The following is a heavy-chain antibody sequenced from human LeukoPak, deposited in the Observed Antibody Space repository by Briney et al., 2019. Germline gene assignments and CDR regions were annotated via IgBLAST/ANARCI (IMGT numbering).Heavy chain of an antibody. Sequence: GGSLRLSCAASGFTSSNYAMHWVRQAPGKGLEWVAFISSDESDKYYTDSVKGRFTISRDNSKNTLYLQMNSLRAEDTAVYYCARDISGWYSGGYFRMDVWGQGTTVAVSS. J-gene: IGHJ6*02. V-gene: IGHV3-30-3*01. CDR1: GFTSSNYA. CDR2: ISSDESDK. D-gene: IGHD6-19*01. CDR3: ARDISGWYSGGYFRMDV.